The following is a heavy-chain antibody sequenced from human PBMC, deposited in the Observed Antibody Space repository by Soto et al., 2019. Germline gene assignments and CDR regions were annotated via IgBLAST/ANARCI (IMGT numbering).Heavy chain of an antibody. CDR3: ARGLRGWNRQFFDY. V-gene: IGHV4-34*01. CDR2: INHSGST. D-gene: IGHD6-19*01. Sequence: SETLSLTCAVYGGSFSGYYWSWIRQPPGEGLEWIGEINHSGSTNYNPSLKSRVTISVDTSKNQFSLKLSSVTAADTAVYYCARGLRGWNRQFFDYWGQGTLVTVSS. CDR1: GGSFSGYY. J-gene: IGHJ4*02.